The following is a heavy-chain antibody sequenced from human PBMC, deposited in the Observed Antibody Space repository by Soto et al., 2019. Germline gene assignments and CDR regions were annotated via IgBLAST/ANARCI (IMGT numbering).Heavy chain of an antibody. CDR3: ARDSLDFWSGYYYYYMDV. CDR1: GGTFSSYT. Sequence: QVQLVQSGAEVKKPGSSVKVSCKASGGTFSSYTISWVRQAPGQGLEWMGRIIPILGIANYAQKFQGRVTITADKSTSTAYMELSSLRSEDTGVYYCARDSLDFWSGYYYYYMDVWGKGTTVTVSS. D-gene: IGHD3-3*01. V-gene: IGHV1-69*08. J-gene: IGHJ6*03. CDR2: IIPILGIA.